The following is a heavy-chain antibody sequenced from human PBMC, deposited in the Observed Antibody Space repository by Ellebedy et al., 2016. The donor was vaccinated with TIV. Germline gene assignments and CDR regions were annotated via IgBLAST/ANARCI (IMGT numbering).Heavy chain of an antibody. J-gene: IGHJ4*02. CDR3: AKEQSSGFWNNYFTGHFDY. Sequence: PGGSLRLSCAASGFTFSSYGMHWVRQAPGKGLEWVALISSDAYNTYYSDSVKGRFTISRDNSKNTLFLQMNSLRAEDTAVYYCAKEQSSGFWNNYFTGHFDYWGLGTLVTVSS. V-gene: IGHV3-30*18. CDR2: ISSDAYNT. D-gene: IGHD2-8*02. CDR1: GFTFSSYG.